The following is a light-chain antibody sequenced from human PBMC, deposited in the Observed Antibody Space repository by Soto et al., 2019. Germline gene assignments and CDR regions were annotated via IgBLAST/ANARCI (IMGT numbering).Light chain of an antibody. Sequence: EIVLTQSPGTLSLSPGERVTLSCRASQSVSSSYLAWYQQKPGQAPRLLIYVASTRATGIPDRFSGSGSGTDFSLTISRLEPEAFAVYYCQRYDSSLYTFGQGTKLEIK. CDR2: VAS. CDR3: QRYDSSLYT. J-gene: IGKJ2*01. V-gene: IGKV3-20*01. CDR1: QSVSSSY.